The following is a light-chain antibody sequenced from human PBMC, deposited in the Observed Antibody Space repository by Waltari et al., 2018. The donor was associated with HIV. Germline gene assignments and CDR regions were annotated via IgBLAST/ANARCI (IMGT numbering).Light chain of an antibody. CDR2: EVS. Sequence: QSALTQPASVSGSPGQSITISCTRTSSDVATYKLVSWYQQHPGKAPKLMIYEVSKCPSGVSDCFSGSKSGDTASLTISGLQAEDEADYYCCSYVSNVIFGGGTKLTVL. J-gene: IGLJ2*01. V-gene: IGLV2-23*02. CDR1: SSDVATYKL. CDR3: CSYVSNVI.